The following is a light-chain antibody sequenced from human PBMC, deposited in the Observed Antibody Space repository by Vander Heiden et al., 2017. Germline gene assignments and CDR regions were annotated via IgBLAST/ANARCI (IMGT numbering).Light chain of an antibody. CDR3: VLYMGSGISV. V-gene: IGLV8-61*01. J-gene: IGLJ2*01. CDR2: STN. Sequence: QTVVTQEPSFSVSPGGTVTLTCGLSSGSVSTNYYPSWYQPTPGQSPCTLIYSTNPRSSGGPYRFSCLLPGNTAALTLTGGQGDCGSEYYCVLYMGSGISVFGGGTKLTVL. CDR1: SGSVSTNYY.